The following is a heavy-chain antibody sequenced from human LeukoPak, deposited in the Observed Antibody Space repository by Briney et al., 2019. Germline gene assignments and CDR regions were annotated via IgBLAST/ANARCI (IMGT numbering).Heavy chain of an antibody. J-gene: IGHJ4*02. CDR3: LSGSYVAY. V-gene: IGHV3-72*01. CDR1: GLIFSDHN. Sequence: PGGSLRLSYAASGLIFSDHNMDWVRQAPGKGLEWVGRSGNKVNSYSTEYAASVKGRFTISRDDSRNSLYLQMNSLKTEDTAVYYCLSGSYVAYWGQGTLVTVSS. CDR2: SGNKVNSYST. D-gene: IGHD1-26*01.